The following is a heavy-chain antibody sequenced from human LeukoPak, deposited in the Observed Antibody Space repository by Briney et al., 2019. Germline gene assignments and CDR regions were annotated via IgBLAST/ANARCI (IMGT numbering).Heavy chain of an antibody. J-gene: IGHJ4*02. V-gene: IGHV3-30*18. CDR3: AKVLSFYYGSGSPFDY. CDR1: GFTFISYG. D-gene: IGHD3-10*01. CDR2: ISYDGSNK. Sequence: GGSLRLSCAASGFTFISYGMQWVRQAPGKGLEWVAVISYDGSNKYYADSVKGRFTISRDNSKNTLYLQMNSLRAEDTAVYYCAKVLSFYYGSGSPFDYWGQGTLVTVSS.